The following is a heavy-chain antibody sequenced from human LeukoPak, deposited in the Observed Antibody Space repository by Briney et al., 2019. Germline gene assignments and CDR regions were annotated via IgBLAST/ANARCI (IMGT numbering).Heavy chain of an antibody. V-gene: IGHV4-59*12. CDR2: IYYSGST. J-gene: IGHJ6*03. D-gene: IGHD3-22*01. Sequence: SETLSLTCTVSGGSISSYYWSWIRQPPGKGLEWIGYIYYSGSTNYNPSLKSRVTISVDTSKNQFSLKLSSVTAADTAVYYCTILPSYYYDSSGYRADYYMDVWGKGTTVTVSS. CDR3: TILPSYYYDSSGYRADYYMDV. CDR1: GGSISSYY.